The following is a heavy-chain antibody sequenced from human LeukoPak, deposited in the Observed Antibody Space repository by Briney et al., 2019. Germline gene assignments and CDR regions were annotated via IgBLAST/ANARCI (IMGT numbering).Heavy chain of an antibody. CDR1: GGTFSSYA. CDR3: ARSLHSIGVPGDDAFDI. V-gene: IGHV1-69*04. J-gene: IGHJ3*02. D-gene: IGHD3-10*01. Sequence: SVKVSCKASGGTFSSYAISWVRQAPGQGLEWMGRIIPILGIANYAQKFQGRVTITADKSTSTAYMELSSLRSEDTAVYYCARSLHSIGVPGDDAFDIWGQGTMVTVSS. CDR2: IIPILGIA.